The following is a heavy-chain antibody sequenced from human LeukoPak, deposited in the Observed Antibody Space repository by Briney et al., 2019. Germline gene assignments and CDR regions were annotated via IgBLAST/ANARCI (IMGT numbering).Heavy chain of an antibody. Sequence: GASVKVSCKASGYTFNSYDISWVRQAPGQGLEWMGWISPYNGNTRYAQKFQGRVAMTTDTSTTTAYMELRGLRFNDTAVYYCARAGSGSGWYFDYWGQGTLVTVSS. D-gene: IGHD6-19*01. CDR3: ARAGSGSGWYFDY. J-gene: IGHJ4*02. CDR2: ISPYNGNT. CDR1: GYTFNSYD. V-gene: IGHV1-18*01.